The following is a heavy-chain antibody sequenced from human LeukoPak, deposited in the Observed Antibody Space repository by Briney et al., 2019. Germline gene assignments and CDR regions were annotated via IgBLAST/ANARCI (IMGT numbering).Heavy chain of an antibody. D-gene: IGHD3-22*01. J-gene: IGHJ4*02. V-gene: IGHV1-2*02. CDR1: GYTFTGYY. CDR3: AREYYDSSGYYSYYFDY. CDR2: ISPNSGGT. Sequence: ASVKVSCKASGYTFTGYYMHWVRQAPGQGLEWMGWISPNSGGTNYAQNFQGRVTMTRDTSISTAYMELSRLRSDDTAVYYCAREYYDSSGYYSYYFDYWGQRTLVTVSS.